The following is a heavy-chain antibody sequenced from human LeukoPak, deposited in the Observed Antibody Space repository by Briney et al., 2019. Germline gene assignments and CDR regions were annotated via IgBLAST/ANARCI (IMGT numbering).Heavy chain of an antibody. D-gene: IGHD2-2*01. CDR1: GGSISSSSYY. Sequence: SETLSLTCTVSGGSISSSSYYWGWIRQPPGKGLEWIGSIYYSGSTYYNPSLKSRVTISVDTSKNQFSLKLSSVTAADTAVYYCATPLLGYCSSTSCLDYWGQGTLVTVSS. J-gene: IGHJ4*02. CDR2: IYYSGST. V-gene: IGHV4-39*01. CDR3: ATPLLGYCSSTSCLDY.